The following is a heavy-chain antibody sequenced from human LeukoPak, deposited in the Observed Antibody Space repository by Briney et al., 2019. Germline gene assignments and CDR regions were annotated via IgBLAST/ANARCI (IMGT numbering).Heavy chain of an antibody. V-gene: IGHV1-2*03. CDR2: SNPNSGGT. D-gene: IGHD5-12*01. J-gene: IGHJ4*02. Sequence: LGASVKVSCKASGYTFTAYYIHWVRQAPGQGLEWMGWSNPNSGGTIYAQKFQGRVTMTKETSISTAYMELSRLTSDDTAVYYCARKWLRYRRGGFDYWGQGTLVTVSS. CDR3: ARKWLRYRRGGFDY. CDR1: GYTFTAYY.